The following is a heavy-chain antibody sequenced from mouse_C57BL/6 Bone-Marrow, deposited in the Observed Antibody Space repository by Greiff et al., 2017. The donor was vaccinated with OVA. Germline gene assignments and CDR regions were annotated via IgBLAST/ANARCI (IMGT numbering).Heavy chain of an antibody. D-gene: IGHD2-3*01. J-gene: IGHJ2*01. V-gene: IGHV14-4*01. Sequence: EVQLQQSGAELVRPGASVKLSCTASGFNIKDDYMHWVKQRPEQGLEWIGWIDPENGDTEYASKFQGKATITADTSSNTAYLQLSSLTSEDTAVYYCTTWGLLGPLDYRGQGTTLTVSS. CDR3: TTWGLLGPLDY. CDR2: IDPENGDT. CDR1: GFNIKDDY.